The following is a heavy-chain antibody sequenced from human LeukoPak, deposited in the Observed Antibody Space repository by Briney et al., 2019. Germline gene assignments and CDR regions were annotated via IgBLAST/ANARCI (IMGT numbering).Heavy chain of an antibody. J-gene: IGHJ4*02. Sequence: SQTLSLTCTVSGGSISSGDYNWNWIRQHPGKGLEWIGYIYSSGSIYYNPSLKSRVTISVDTSKSQFSLNLSSVTAADTAVYYCARVIIESGAFDYWLEGTLVTVSS. V-gene: IGHV4-31*03. CDR1: GGSISSGDYN. CDR2: IYSSGSI. D-gene: IGHD3-22*01. CDR3: ARVIIESGAFDY.